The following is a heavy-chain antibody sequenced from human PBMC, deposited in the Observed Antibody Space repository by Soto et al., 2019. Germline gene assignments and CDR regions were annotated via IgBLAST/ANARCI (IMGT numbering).Heavy chain of an antibody. D-gene: IGHD6-13*01. CDR3: ARLPLAAAYSDANT. CDR2: IYVGDSDI. CDR1: GYTFSNHW. J-gene: IGHJ5*02. Sequence: GESLKISCKASGYTFSNHWIGGVRQMPGKGMEWMGNIYVGDSDIRYRPSFQGQVTISADRAISTAYLQWSSLKASDTAMYYCARLPLAAAYSDANTWGQGTLVTVSS. V-gene: IGHV5-51*01.